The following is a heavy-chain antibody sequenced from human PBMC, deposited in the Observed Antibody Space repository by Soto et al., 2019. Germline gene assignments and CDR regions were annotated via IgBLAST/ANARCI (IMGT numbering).Heavy chain of an antibody. Sequence: QVQLVESGGGVVQPGRSLRLSCAASGFTFSSYGMHWVRQAPGKGLEWVAVIWYDGSNKYYADSVKGRFTISRDNSKNTLYLQMNGLRAEDTAVYYCARDRRGGYSSAGAFDIWGQGTMVTVSS. J-gene: IGHJ3*02. CDR2: IWYDGSNK. V-gene: IGHV3-33*01. CDR3: ARDRRGGYSSAGAFDI. D-gene: IGHD3-10*01. CDR1: GFTFSSYG.